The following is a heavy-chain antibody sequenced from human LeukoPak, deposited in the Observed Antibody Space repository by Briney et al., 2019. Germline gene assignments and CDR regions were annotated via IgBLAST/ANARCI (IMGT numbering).Heavy chain of an antibody. CDR1: GYTFTGYY. Sequence: GASVKVSCKASGYTFTGYYMHWVRQAPGQGLEWMGWINPNSGGTNYAQKFQGRVTMTRDTSISTAYMELSRLRSDDTAVYYCARESYYVSYYFDYWGQGTLVTVSS. CDR3: ARESYYVSYYFDY. V-gene: IGHV1-2*02. CDR2: INPNSGGT. J-gene: IGHJ4*02. D-gene: IGHD3-10*02.